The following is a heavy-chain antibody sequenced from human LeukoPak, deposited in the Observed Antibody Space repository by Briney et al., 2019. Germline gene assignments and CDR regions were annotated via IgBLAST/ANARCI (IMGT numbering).Heavy chain of an antibody. CDR3: ARGLYSSGWYYYYYYYMDV. CDR2: IKQDGSEK. Sequence: GGSLRLSCAASGFTFSSYWMSWVRQAPEKGLEWVANIKQDGSEKYYVDSVKGRFTISRDNAKNSLYLQMNSLRAEDTAVYYCARGLYSSGWYYYYYYYMDVWGKGTTVTVSS. D-gene: IGHD6-19*01. V-gene: IGHV3-7*01. J-gene: IGHJ6*03. CDR1: GFTFSSYW.